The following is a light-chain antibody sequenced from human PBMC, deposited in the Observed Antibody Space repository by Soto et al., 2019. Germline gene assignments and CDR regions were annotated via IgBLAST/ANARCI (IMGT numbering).Light chain of an antibody. V-gene: IGKV1-5*03. CDR1: QSISSW. CDR2: EAS. CDR3: QQYNSYPWT. Sequence: DIQMTQSPSTLSGSVGDRCGLTCRASQSISSWLAWYQQRPGKAPKLLIYEASIFESGVPSRFSGSGSGTQFTLTISSLQPDDFATYYCQQYNSYPWTFSQGTKVDIK. J-gene: IGKJ1*01.